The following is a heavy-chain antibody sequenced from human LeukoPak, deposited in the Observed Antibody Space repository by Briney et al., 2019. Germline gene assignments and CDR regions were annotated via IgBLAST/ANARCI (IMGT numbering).Heavy chain of an antibody. V-gene: IGHV3-53*01. Sequence: GGSLRLSCAASGFTVSSSYMSWVRQAPGKGLEWVSVIYSGDITYYADSVKGRFTISRDNSKNTMYLQMNSLRAEDTAVYYCATDWVSTSDYWGQGTLVTVSS. CDR1: GFTVSSSY. J-gene: IGHJ4*02. D-gene: IGHD5/OR15-5a*01. CDR2: IYSGDIT. CDR3: ATDWVSTSDY.